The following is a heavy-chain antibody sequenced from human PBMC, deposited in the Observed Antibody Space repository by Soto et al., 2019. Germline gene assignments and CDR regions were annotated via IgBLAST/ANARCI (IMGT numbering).Heavy chain of an antibody. V-gene: IGHV3-21*01. D-gene: IGHD1-26*01. CDR1: GFTFSSYS. Sequence: PGGSLRLSCAASGFTFSSYSMNWVRQAPGKGLEWVSSSSSSSSDIYYADSVKGRFTISRDNAKNSLYLQMNSLRAEDTAVYYCARVLGGSYYYFDYWGQGTLVTVSS. J-gene: IGHJ4*02. CDR2: SSSSSSDI. CDR3: ARVLGGSYYYFDY.